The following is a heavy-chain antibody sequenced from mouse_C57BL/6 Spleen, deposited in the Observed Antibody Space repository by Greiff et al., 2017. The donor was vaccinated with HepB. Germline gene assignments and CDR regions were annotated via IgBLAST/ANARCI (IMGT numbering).Heavy chain of an antibody. V-gene: IGHV5-16*01. CDR1: GFTFSDYY. D-gene: IGHD2-1*01. J-gene: IGHJ2*01. Sequence: EVQLQESEGGLVQPGSSMKLSCTASGFTFSDYYMAWVRQVPEKGLEWVANINYDGSSTYYLDSLKSRFIISRDNAKNILYLQMSSLKSEDTATYYCAREGGNYSFDYWGQGTTLTVSS. CDR3: AREGGNYSFDY. CDR2: INYDGSST.